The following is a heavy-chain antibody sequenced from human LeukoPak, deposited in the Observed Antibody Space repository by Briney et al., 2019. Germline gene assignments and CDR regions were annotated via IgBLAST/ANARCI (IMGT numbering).Heavy chain of an antibody. CDR1: GYTLTELS. J-gene: IGHJ5*02. D-gene: IGHD3-3*01. CDR3: ARWGPDFWSGYYRWFDP. V-gene: IGHV1-24*01. CDR2: FDPEDGET. Sequence: ASVKVSCKVSGYTLTELSMHWVRQAPGKGLEWMGGFDPEDGETIYAQKFQGRVTITTDESTSTAYMELSSLRSEDTAVYYCARWGPDFWSGYYRWFDPWGQGTLVTVSS.